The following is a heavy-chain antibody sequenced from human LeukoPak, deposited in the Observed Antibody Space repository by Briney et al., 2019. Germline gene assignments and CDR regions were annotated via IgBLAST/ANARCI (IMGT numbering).Heavy chain of an antibody. CDR2: INHSGST. Sequence: SETLSLTCAVYGGSFSGYYWSWIRQPPGKGLEWIGEINHSGSTNCNPSLKSRVTISVDTSKNQFSLKLSSVTAADTAVYYCARGGRTMCYRCGVSFDYWGQGTLVTVSS. CDR3: ARGGRTMCYRCGVSFDY. J-gene: IGHJ4*02. CDR1: GGSFSGYY. D-gene: IGHD3-10*02. V-gene: IGHV4-34*01.